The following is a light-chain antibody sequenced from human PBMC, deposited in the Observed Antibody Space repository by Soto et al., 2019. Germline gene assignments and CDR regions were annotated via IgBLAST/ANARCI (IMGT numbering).Light chain of an antibody. Sequence: EMVLTQSPATLSLSPGERATLSCRASQGISRYLAWYQQKPGQAPRLLIYDASNRATGIPARFSGNGSRTDFTLTITSLQPEDFAVYYCQQRSYWRFGGG. V-gene: IGKV3-11*01. CDR2: DAS. CDR3: QQRSYWR. CDR1: QGISRY. J-gene: IGKJ4*01.